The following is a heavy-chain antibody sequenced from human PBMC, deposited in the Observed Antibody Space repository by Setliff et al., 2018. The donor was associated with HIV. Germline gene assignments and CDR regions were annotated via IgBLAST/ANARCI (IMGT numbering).Heavy chain of an antibody. V-gene: IGHV3-48*01. CDR1: GFTFSSYS. CDR2: ISSSSTI. D-gene: IGHD6-13*01. CDR3: ARSRAAGFDV. Sequence: GGSLRLSCAASGFTFSSYSMNWVRQAPGKGLEWVSYISSSSTIYYADSVKGRFTISRDNAKNSLYLQMNSLRAEDTAVYYCARSRAAGFDVWGKGTTVTVSS. J-gene: IGHJ6*04.